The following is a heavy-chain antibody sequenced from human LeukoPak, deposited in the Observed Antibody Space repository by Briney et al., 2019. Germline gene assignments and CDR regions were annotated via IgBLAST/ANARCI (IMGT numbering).Heavy chain of an antibody. J-gene: IGHJ1*01. CDR1: GVSVSENY. CDR3: ARQFGFYYDTSGFPEFFQG. D-gene: IGHD3-22*01. V-gene: IGHV3-66*04. CDR2: MDNCDYA. Sequence: PGGSLRLSCAASGVSVSENYMSWVRQAPGKGLEWVSVMDNCDYAYYADAVNGRFTISRDSSTNTLYLQMNSLRAEDTATYYCARQFGFYYDTSGFPEFFQGWGQGTLVTVSS.